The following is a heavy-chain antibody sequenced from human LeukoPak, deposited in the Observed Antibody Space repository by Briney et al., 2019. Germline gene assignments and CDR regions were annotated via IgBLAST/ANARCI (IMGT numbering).Heavy chain of an antibody. V-gene: IGHV3-11*04. CDR2: ISSSGSTI. J-gene: IGHJ4*02. CDR1: GFTFCDYY. D-gene: IGHD3-22*01. CDR3: ARGNYYYDSSGYYGFGY. Sequence: KPGGSLRLSCAASGFTFCDYYMSWIRQAPGKGLEWVSYISSSGSTIYYADSVKGRFTISRDNAKNSLYLQMNSLRAEDTAVYYCARGNYYYDSSGYYGFGYWGQGTLVTVSS.